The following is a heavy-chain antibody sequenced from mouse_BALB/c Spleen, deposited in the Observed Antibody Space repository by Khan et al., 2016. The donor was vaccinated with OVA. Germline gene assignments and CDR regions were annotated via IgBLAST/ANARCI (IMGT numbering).Heavy chain of an antibody. CDR3: AKGNYYRYYFNY. CDR2: ISYSGGT. D-gene: IGHD1-1*01. Sequence: EVKLLESGPGLVKPSQSLSLTCTVTGYSITSGYAWNWIRQFPGNKLEWMGYISYSGGTSYNPSLKSRISITRDTSKNQFFLQLNSVTTEDTATYYDAKGNYYRYYFNYWGQGTTLTVSS. J-gene: IGHJ2*01. V-gene: IGHV3-2*02. CDR1: GYSITSGYA.